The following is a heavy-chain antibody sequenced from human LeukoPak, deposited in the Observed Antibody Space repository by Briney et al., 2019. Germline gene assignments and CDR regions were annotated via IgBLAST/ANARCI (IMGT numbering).Heavy chain of an antibody. J-gene: IGHJ5*02. V-gene: IGHV4-39*07. CDR3: ARDLLLSSVFDP. Sequence: SETLSLTCTVSGGSVSSGSYYWSWIRQPAGKGLEWIGSIYYSGSTYYNPSLKSRVTISVDTSKNQFSLKLSSVTAADTAVYYCARDLLLSSVFDPWGQGTLVTVSS. D-gene: IGHD3-10*01. CDR1: GGSVSSGSYY. CDR2: IYYSGST.